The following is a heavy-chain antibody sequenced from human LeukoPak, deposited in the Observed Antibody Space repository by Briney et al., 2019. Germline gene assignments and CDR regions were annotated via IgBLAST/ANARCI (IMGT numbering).Heavy chain of an antibody. Sequence: PSETLSLTCAVSGYSISSGYYWGWIRQPPGKGLEWIGSIYHSGSTYYNPSLKSRVTISVDTSKNQFSLKLSSVTAADTAVYYCASAQVGATDWFDPWGQGTLVTVSS. CDR1: GYSISSGYY. CDR2: IYHSGST. J-gene: IGHJ5*02. D-gene: IGHD1-26*01. V-gene: IGHV4-38-2*01. CDR3: ASAQVGATDWFDP.